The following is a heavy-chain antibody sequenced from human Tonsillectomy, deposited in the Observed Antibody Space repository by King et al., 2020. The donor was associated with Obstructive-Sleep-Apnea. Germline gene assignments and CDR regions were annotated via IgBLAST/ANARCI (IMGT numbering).Heavy chain of an antibody. V-gene: IGHV3-30*04. J-gene: IGHJ4*02. D-gene: IGHD3-22*01. Sequence: VQLVESGGGVVQPGRSLRLSCAASGFTFSSYAMHWVRQAPGKGLEWVAGISYDGSNKYYADFVKGRFTISRDNSKNTLYLQMNSLRAEDTAVYYCARAADPSVVIRMAPPVGYWGQGTLVTVSS. CDR1: GFTFSSYA. CDR2: ISYDGSNK. CDR3: ARAADPSVVIRMAPPVGY.